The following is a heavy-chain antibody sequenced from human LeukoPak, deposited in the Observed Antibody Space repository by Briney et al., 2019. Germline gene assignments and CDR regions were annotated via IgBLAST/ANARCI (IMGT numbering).Heavy chain of an antibody. CDR1: GYSFTSYW. J-gene: IGHJ4*02. V-gene: IGHV5-51*01. CDR3: ARQTAMGRSGDY. Sequence: GESLKISGKASGYSFTSYWRGWVRQLPGKGLDGMGIIDPSDSRTRYTPSFQGQVTISVDKSLTTADLQLNSLKAADTAVYYCARQTAMGRSGDYWGQGTLVTVSS. CDR2: IDPSDSRT. D-gene: IGHD5-18*01.